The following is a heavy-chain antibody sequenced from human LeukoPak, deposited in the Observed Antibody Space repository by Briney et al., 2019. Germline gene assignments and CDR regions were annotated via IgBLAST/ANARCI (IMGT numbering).Heavy chain of an antibody. CDR3: SAGSPTLGFEY. V-gene: IGHV3-48*03. J-gene: IGHJ4*02. Sequence: GGSLRLSCAASGFTFSSYEMNWVRQAAGKGLEWVSYIYTSGSARYYADSVKGRFTIYRDNAKNSLYLQMNSLRGEDTAVYYCSAGSPTLGFEYWGQGTLVTVSS. CDR1: GFTFSSYE. CDR2: IYTSGSAR.